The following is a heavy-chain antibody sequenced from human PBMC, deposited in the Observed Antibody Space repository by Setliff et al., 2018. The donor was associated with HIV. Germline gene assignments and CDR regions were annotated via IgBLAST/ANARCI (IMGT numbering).Heavy chain of an antibody. J-gene: IGHJ4*02. CDR2: ISGSGGST. CDR3: ATTNFYTGASLTRFFDF. Sequence: PGGSLRLSCAASGFYFSIYAMSWVRQAPGKGLEWVSGISGSGGSTYSADSVKGRFTISRDNSKNTLYLQMDGLETEDTAVYYCATTNFYTGASLTRFFDFWGQGTPVTVSS. CDR1: GFYFSIYA. V-gene: IGHV3-23*01. D-gene: IGHD2-8*02.